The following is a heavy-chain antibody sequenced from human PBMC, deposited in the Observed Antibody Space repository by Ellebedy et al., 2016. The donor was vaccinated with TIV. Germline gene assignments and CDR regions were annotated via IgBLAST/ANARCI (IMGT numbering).Heavy chain of an antibody. CDR1: GFIFSGYW. J-gene: IGHJ4*02. V-gene: IGHV3-74*01. D-gene: IGHD3/OR15-3a*01. CDR3: ARRSTDFAFDS. CDR2: INSDGSDT. Sequence: GESLKISCAASGFIFSGYWMHWVRQAPGKGLVWVSRINSDGSDTAYADSVRGRFTISRDNSKNTLFLQMSSLRAEDTAVYFCARRSTDFAFDSWGQGTLVTVSS.